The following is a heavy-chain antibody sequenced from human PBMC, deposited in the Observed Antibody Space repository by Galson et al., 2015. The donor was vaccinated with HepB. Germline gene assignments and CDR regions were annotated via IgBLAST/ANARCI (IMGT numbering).Heavy chain of an antibody. D-gene: IGHD2-2*02. CDR2: IIPIFGTA. V-gene: IGHV1-69*01. Sequence: SCKASGGTFSSYAISWVRQAPGQGLEWMGGIIPIFGTANYAQKFQGRVTITADESTSTAYMELSSLRSEDTAVYYCAIGYCSSTSCYTSANYYYYYYMDVWGKGTTVTVSS. CDR3: AIGYCSSTSCYTSANYYYYYYMDV. J-gene: IGHJ6*03. CDR1: GGTFSSYA.